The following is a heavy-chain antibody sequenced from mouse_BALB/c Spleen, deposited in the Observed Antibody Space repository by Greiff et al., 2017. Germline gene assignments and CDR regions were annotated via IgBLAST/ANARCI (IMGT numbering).Heavy chain of an antibody. CDR2: ISSGSSTI. Sequence: EVKLEESGGGLVQPGGSRKLSCAASGFTFSSFGMHWVRQAPEKGLEWVAYISSGSSTIYYADTVKGRFTISRDNPKNTLFLQMTSLRSEDTAMYYCTREQLGIWGQGTSVTVSS. V-gene: IGHV5-17*02. D-gene: IGHD4-1*02. J-gene: IGHJ4*01. CDR1: GFTFSSFG. CDR3: TREQLGI.